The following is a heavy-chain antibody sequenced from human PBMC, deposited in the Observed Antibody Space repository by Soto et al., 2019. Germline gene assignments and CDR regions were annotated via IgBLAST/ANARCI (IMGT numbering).Heavy chain of an antibody. D-gene: IGHD1-26*01. J-gene: IGHJ4*02. CDR1: GGTFSRYG. V-gene: IGHV1-69*01. CDR3: ARTYYQWEALHYFDF. Sequence: QVQLVQSGAEVKKPGSSVKVSCTASGGTFSRYGFTWVRQAPGQGSQWMGGIIPIFGTTHYEQNFQGRLSITADESTSTVYMELSSLRSDDTAIYFCARTYYQWEALHYFDFWGQGTLVTVSS. CDR2: IIPIFGTT.